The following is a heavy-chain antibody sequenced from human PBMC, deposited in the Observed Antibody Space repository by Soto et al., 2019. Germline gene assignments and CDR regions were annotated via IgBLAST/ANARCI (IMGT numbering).Heavy chain of an antibody. Sequence: GASGRGSWKGSGETFNKYALHWGGQGPGQRVDWMGWINAGNGNTKYSQKFQGRVTITRDTSASTAYMELSSLRSEDTAVYYCARGYLPYSSSWYRRWFDPWGQGTLVTVSS. D-gene: IGHD6-13*01. CDR1: GETFNKYA. J-gene: IGHJ5*02. CDR3: ARGYLPYSSSWYRRWFDP. V-gene: IGHV1-3*01. CDR2: INAGNGNT.